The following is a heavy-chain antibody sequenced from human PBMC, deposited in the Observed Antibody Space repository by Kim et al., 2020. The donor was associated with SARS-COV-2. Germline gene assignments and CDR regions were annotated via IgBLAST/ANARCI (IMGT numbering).Heavy chain of an antibody. CDR2: IYHSGST. D-gene: IGHD3-10*01. CDR1: GGSISSSNW. CDR3: ASASTYYYGSGSYLFDY. J-gene: IGHJ4*02. V-gene: IGHV4-4*02. Sequence: SETLSLTCAVSGGSISSSNWWSWVRQPPGKGLEWIGEIYHSGSTNYNPSLKSRVTISVDKSKNQFSLKLSSVTAADTAVYYCASASTYYYGSGSYLFDYWGQGTLVTVSS.